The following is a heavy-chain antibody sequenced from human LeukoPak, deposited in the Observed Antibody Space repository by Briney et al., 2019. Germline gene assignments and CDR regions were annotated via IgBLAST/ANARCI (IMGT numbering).Heavy chain of an antibody. D-gene: IGHD3-16*01. CDR3: AKQGSSIGPYGNWFDP. Sequence: GGSLRLSCGASGFSFSTYGMHWVRQAPGKGPEWVAIISGDESHKYYADSLKGRFTISRDNSKYTLYLQMNSLRPEDTAVYYCAKQGSSIGPYGNWFDPWGQGTLVTVSS. J-gene: IGHJ5*02. CDR2: ISGDESHK. CDR1: GFSFSTYG. V-gene: IGHV3-30*18.